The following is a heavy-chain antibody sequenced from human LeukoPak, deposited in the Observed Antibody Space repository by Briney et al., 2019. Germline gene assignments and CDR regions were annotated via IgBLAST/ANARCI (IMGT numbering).Heavy chain of an antibody. V-gene: IGHV4-61*02. D-gene: IGHD5-24*01. CDR2: IYTSGST. Sequence: TLSLTCTVSGGSISSGSYYWSWIRQPAGKGLEWIGRIYTSGSTNYNPSLKSRVTISVDTSKNQFSLKLSSVTAADTAVYYCARGPRRGGDGYNYWGQGTLVTVSS. J-gene: IGHJ4*02. CDR1: GGSISSGSYY. CDR3: ARGPRRGGDGYNY.